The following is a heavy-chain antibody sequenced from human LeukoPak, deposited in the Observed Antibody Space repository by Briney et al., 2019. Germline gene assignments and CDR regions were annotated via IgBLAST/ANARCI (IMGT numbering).Heavy chain of an antibody. J-gene: IGHJ4*02. CDR1: GFTFSSYG. Sequence: GGSLRLSCAASGFTFSSYGMQWVRQAPGKGLEWVAFIRNVGSNKYYADSVKGRFTISTENSENSLYLQMDSLTAEATAVYYCTRKGSQWDFLVDYWGQGTRVAVSP. CDR2: IRNVGSNK. D-gene: IGHD2/OR15-2a*01. V-gene: IGHV3-30*02. CDR3: TRKGSQWDFLVDY.